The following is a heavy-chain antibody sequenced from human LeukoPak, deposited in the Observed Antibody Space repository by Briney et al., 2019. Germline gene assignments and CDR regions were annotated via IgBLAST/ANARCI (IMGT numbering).Heavy chain of an antibody. J-gene: IGHJ6*02. D-gene: IGHD6-13*01. Sequence: ASVKVSCKASGYTFTSYDINWVRQATGQGLEWMGWMNPNSGNTGYAQKFQGRVTMTRNTSISTAYMELSSLRSEDTAVYYCARTGYSSSWYQLNYYYYGMDVWGQGTTVTVSS. CDR2: MNPNSGNT. CDR1: GYTFTSYD. CDR3: ARTGYSSSWYQLNYYYYGMDV. V-gene: IGHV1-8*01.